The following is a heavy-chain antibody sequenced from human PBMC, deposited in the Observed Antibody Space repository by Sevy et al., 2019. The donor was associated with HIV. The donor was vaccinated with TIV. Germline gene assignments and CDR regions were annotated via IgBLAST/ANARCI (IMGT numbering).Heavy chain of an antibody. V-gene: IGHV1-8*01. Sequence: ASVKVSCKASGYTFTSYDINWVRQATGQGLEWMGWMNPNSGNTGYAQKFQGRVTMTRNTSISTAYMELSSLGSEDTAVYYCARQQLGPYYYYYYGMDVWGQGTTVTVSS. J-gene: IGHJ6*02. D-gene: IGHD6-6*01. CDR3: ARQQLGPYYYYYYGMDV. CDR2: MNPNSGNT. CDR1: GYTFTSYD.